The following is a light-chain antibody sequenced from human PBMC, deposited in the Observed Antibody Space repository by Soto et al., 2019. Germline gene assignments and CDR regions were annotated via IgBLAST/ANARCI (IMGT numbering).Light chain of an antibody. J-gene: IGLJ1*01. CDR2: DVS. Sequence: QSVLTQPPSVSGSPGQSVTISCTGTSSDVGGFNYVSWYQHHPGKAPKLMIYDVSKRPSGVPDRFSGSKSGNTASLTISGLQAEDEADYYCSSYAGSSNVFGTGTKV. CDR3: SSYAGSSNV. CDR1: SSDVGGFNY. V-gene: IGLV2-11*01.